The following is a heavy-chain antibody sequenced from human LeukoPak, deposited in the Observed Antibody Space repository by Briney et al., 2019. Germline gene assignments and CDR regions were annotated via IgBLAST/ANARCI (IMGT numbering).Heavy chain of an antibody. V-gene: IGHV3-48*03. CDR1: RFTFSSYE. J-gene: IGHJ3*02. D-gene: IGHD2-8*01. CDR2: ISGSGIK. CDR3: AREDTGVAFDI. Sequence: QPGGSLILSCAASRFTFSSYEMNWVRQAPGKGLEWVSYISGSGIKHYADSVKGRFTISRDNAKNSLYLQMNSLRVEDTAVYYCAREDTGVAFDIWGQGTTVTV.